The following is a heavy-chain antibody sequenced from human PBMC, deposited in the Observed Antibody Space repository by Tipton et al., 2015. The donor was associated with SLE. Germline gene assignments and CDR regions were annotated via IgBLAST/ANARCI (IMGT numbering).Heavy chain of an antibody. CDR2: IFHSGNA. CDR3: AGHRLSLYSSGRGSSGVTV. J-gene: IGHJ6*02. CDR1: GGSINSGDYS. Sequence: TLSLTCAVSGGSINSGDYSWSWIRQPPGKGLEWIGYIFHSGNAYYNPSLKSRVTISTDTSKRQISLRLTSMTAADTAVYYCAGHRLSLYSSGRGSSGVTVWGRGTAVTISS. V-gene: IGHV4-30-2*01. D-gene: IGHD3-10*01.